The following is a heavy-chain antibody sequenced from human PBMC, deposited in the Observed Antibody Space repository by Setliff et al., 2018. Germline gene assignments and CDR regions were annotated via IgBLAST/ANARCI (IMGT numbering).Heavy chain of an antibody. CDR1: GFTFSNYW. CDR3: TTRTAAVRSFDT. D-gene: IGHD6-13*01. V-gene: IGHV3-7*01. CDR2: IKQDGSEK. J-gene: IGHJ4*02. Sequence: GGSLRLSCSASGFTFSNYWMSWVRQAPGKGLEWVANIKQDGSEKHYVDSVKGRFTISRDNAKNSLYLQLSSLRAEDTAVYYCTTRTAAVRSFDTWGQGTLVTVSS.